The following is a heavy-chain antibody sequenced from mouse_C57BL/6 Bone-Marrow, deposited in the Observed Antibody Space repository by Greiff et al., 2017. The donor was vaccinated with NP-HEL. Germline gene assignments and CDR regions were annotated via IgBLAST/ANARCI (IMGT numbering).Heavy chain of an antibody. Sequence: EVKLVESGGGLVKPGGSLKLSCAASGFTFSSYAMSWVRQTPEKRLEWVATISDGGSYTYYPGNVKGRFTISRDNAKNNLYLQMSHLKSEDTAMYYCARDHYDYDYAMDYWGQGTSVTVSS. V-gene: IGHV5-4*01. CDR1: GFTFSSYA. CDR2: ISDGGSYT. D-gene: IGHD2-4*01. J-gene: IGHJ4*01. CDR3: ARDHYDYDYAMDY.